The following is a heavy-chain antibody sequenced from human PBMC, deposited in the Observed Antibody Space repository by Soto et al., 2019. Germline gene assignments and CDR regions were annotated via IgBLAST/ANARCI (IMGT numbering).Heavy chain of an antibody. CDR1: GFTFSSYG. J-gene: IGHJ4*02. V-gene: IGHV3-30*03. CDR3: ATVLRYFDWLSAPRSFDY. Sequence: GGSLRLSCAASGFTFSSYGMHWVRQAPGKGLEWVAVISYDGSNKYYADSVKGRFTISRDNSKNTLYLQMNSLRAEDTAVYYCATVLRYFDWLSAPRSFDYWGQGTLVTVSS. D-gene: IGHD3-9*01. CDR2: ISYDGSNK.